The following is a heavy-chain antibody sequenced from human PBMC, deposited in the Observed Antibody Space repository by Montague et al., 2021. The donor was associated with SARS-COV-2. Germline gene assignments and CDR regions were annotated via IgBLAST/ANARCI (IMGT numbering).Heavy chain of an antibody. CDR1: GGSMRRYY. J-gene: IGHJ4*02. CDR2: IYDSGGA. V-gene: IGHV4-59*01. Sequence: SETLSLTCTISGGSMRRYYWTWIRQLPGKELEWIGSIYDSGGARYNPSLKSRVSISVDVSKNQFSLRVTSVTAADTAVYFCARRGTGNYGILGYWGQGLLVTVSS. CDR3: ARRGTGNYGILGY. D-gene: IGHD3/OR15-3a*01.